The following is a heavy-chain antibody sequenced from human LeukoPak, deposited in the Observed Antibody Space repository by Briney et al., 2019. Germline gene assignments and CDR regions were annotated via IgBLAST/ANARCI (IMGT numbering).Heavy chain of an antibody. Sequence: GGSLRLSCAASGFTFSSHSMNWVRQAPGKGLEWVSSISSSSSYIYYADSVKGRFTISRDNAKNSLYLQMNSLRAEDTAVYYCARAKRPGCSGGSCYPYYFDYWGQGTLVTVSS. CDR1: GFTFSSHS. CDR2: ISSSSSYI. J-gene: IGHJ4*02. CDR3: ARAKRPGCSGGSCYPYYFDY. D-gene: IGHD2-15*01. V-gene: IGHV3-21*01.